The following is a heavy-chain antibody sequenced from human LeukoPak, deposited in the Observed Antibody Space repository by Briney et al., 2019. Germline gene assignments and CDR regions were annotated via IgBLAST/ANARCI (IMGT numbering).Heavy chain of an antibody. CDR2: IYHSGST. CDR3: TRVSTMVRGVIITTPHFDY. D-gene: IGHD3-10*01. CDR1: GGSISSGGYS. J-gene: IGHJ4*02. V-gene: IGHV4-30-2*01. Sequence: SETLSLTCAVSGGSISSGGYSWSWIRQPPGKGLEWIVYIYHSGSTYYNSSLKSRVTISVNRAKNQFSLKLSSVTAADTARYYCTRVSTMVRGVIITTPHFDYWGQRTLVTVSS.